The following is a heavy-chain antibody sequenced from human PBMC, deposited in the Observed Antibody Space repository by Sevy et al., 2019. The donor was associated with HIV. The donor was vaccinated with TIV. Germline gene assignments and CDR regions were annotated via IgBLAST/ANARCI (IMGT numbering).Heavy chain of an antibody. Sequence: GGSLRLSCAASGFTFSSYSMNWVRQAPGKGLEWVSYISGSSSTIYYADSVKGRFTISRDNAKNSLYLQMNSLRDEDTAVYYCAKVYGDYLRSFLSDYYYYGMDVWGQGTTVTVSS. V-gene: IGHV3-48*02. CDR2: ISGSSSTI. CDR3: AKVYGDYLRSFLSDYYYYGMDV. CDR1: GFTFSSYS. J-gene: IGHJ6*02. D-gene: IGHD4-17*01.